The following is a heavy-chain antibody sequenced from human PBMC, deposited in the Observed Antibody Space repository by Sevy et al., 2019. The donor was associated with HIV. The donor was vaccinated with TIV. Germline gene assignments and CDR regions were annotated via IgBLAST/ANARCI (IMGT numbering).Heavy chain of an antibody. D-gene: IGHD4-17*01. CDR2: ITNSGSSI. CDR1: GFTFSSYE. CDR3: ARDLPPSATTVAHFDY. Sequence: GGSLRLSCTASGFTFSSYEMNWVRQAPGKGLEWVSYITNSGSSIYYSDSVRGRFTVSRDNAKNSLYLQMKGLRAEDTAVYYCARDLPPSATTVAHFDYWGRGTLVTVS. V-gene: IGHV3-48*03. J-gene: IGHJ4*02.